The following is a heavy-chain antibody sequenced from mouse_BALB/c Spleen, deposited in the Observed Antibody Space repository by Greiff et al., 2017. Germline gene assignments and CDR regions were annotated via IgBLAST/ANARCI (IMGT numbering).Heavy chain of an antibody. Sequence: QVQLQQPGAELVRPGASVKLSCKASGYTFTSYWINWVKQRPGQGLEWIGNIYPSDSYTNYNQKFKDKATLTVDKSSSTAYMQLSSPTSEDSAVYYCTRYSGAMDYWGQGTSVTVSS. CDR3: TRYSGAMDY. D-gene: IGHD3-1*01. CDR1: GYTFTSYW. CDR2: IYPSDSYT. V-gene: IGHV1-69*02. J-gene: IGHJ4*01.